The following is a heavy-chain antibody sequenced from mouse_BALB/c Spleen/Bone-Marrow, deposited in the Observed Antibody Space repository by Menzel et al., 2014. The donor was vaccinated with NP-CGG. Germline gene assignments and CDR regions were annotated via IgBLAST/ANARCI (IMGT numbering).Heavy chain of an antibody. CDR2: INPYNGDT. V-gene: IGHV1-20*02. CDR3: ARSGYYGSSYFDY. CDR1: GYSFTGYF. J-gene: IGHJ2*01. Sequence: EVQLQQSGLELVKPGASVKISCKASGYSFTGYFMNWVMQSHGKSLEWIGRINPYNGDTFYNQKFKGKATLTVDKSSSTAHMELRSLASEDSAVYYCARSGYYGSSYFDYWSQGTTRTVSS. D-gene: IGHD1-1*01.